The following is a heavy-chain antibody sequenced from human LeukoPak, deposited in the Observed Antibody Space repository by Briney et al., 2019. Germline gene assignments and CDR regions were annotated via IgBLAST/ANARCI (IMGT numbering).Heavy chain of an antibody. V-gene: IGHV3-30*04. D-gene: IGHD5-12*01. J-gene: IGHJ4*02. CDR3: ARSEYSGYSPLDY. Sequence: GGSLRLSCVASGFTFICYAMHWVRQAPGKGLEWVAVISYDGSNKYYADSVKGRFTISRDNSKNTLYLQMNSLRAEDTAVYYCARSEYSGYSPLDYWGQGTLVTVSS. CDR2: ISYDGSNK. CDR1: GFTFICYA.